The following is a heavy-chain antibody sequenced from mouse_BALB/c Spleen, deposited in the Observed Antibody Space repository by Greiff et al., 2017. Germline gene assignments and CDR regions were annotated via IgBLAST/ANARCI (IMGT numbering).Heavy chain of an antibody. J-gene: IGHJ3*01. V-gene: IGHV5-4*02. CDR3: AREEGNPFAY. CDR2: ISDGGSYT. Sequence: EVKVVESGGGLVKPGGSLKLSCAASGFTFSDYYMYWVRQTPEKRLEWVATISDGGSYTYYPDSVKGRFTISRDNAKNNLYLQMSSLKSEDTAMYYCAREEGNPFAYWGQGTLVTVSA. CDR1: GFTFSDYY. D-gene: IGHD2-1*01.